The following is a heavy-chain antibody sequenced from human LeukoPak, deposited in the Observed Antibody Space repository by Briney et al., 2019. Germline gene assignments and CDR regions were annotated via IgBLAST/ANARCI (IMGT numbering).Heavy chain of an antibody. J-gene: IGHJ4*02. CDR1: GFTFSSYS. D-gene: IGHD1-1*01. V-gene: IGHV3-23*01. CDR2: ISGSGGRI. CDR3: AKNPRLEGWIYFDS. Sequence: GVSLRLSCAASGFTFSSYSMSWVRQAPGKGLEWVSSISGSGGRIDYADSVKGRFTISRDNSKNTLSLQMNSLTAEDTAVYYCAKNPRLEGWIYFDSWGQGILVTVSS.